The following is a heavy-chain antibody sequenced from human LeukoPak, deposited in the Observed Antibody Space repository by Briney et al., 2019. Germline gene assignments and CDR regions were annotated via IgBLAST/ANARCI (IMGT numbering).Heavy chain of an antibody. CDR3: ARDRAITIYYYYYYMDV. J-gene: IGHJ6*03. D-gene: IGHD3-3*01. Sequence: GGSLRLSCAVSGFTFSSYAMSWVRQAPGKGLEWVSYISSSSSTIYYADSVKGRFTISRDNAKNSLYLQMNSLRAEDTAVYYCARDRAITIYYYYYYMDVWGKGTTVTVSS. CDR2: ISSSSSTI. CDR1: GFTFSSYA. V-gene: IGHV3-48*01.